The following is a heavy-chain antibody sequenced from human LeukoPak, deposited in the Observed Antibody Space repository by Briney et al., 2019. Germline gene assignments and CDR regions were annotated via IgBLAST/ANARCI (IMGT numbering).Heavy chain of an antibody. CDR2: IIPIFGTA. CDR1: GGTFSSYA. Sequence: SVKVSCKASGGTFSSYAISWVRQAPGQGLEWMGGIIPIFGTANYAQKFQGRGTITADESTSTAYMELSSLRSEDTAVYYCASPSHSGSGYTDYWGQGTLVTVSS. J-gene: IGHJ4*02. D-gene: IGHD3-22*01. V-gene: IGHV1-69*13. CDR3: ASPSHSGSGYTDY.